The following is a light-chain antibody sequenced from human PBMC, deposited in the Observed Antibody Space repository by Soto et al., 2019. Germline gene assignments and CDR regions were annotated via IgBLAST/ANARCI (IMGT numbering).Light chain of an antibody. J-gene: IGLJ3*02. Sequence: SYELTQPPSVSVSPGQTASITCSGDKLGDKYACWYQQKPGQSPVLVIYQESKRPSGIPERFSGSNSGNTATLTVSGTQAMDEADYYCQAWDSSLWVFGGGTKVTVL. CDR3: QAWDSSLWV. CDR1: KLGDKY. V-gene: IGLV3-1*01. CDR2: QES.